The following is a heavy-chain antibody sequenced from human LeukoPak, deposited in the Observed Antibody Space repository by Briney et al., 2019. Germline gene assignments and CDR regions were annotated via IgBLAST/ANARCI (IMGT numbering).Heavy chain of an antibody. CDR1: GGSISSYY. Sequence: SETLSLTCTVSGGSISSYYWTWIRQPAGKGLEWIGRIYTSGITNYNPSLKSRVTMSVDTSKNQFSLKLSSVTAADTAVYYCARDVHYDSSGYYRDCWGQGTLVTVSS. V-gene: IGHV4-4*07. J-gene: IGHJ4*02. D-gene: IGHD3-22*01. CDR2: IYTSGIT. CDR3: ARDVHYDSSGYYRDC.